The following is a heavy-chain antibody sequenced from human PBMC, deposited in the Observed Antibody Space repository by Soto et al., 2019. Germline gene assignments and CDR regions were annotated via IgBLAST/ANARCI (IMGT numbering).Heavy chain of an antibody. D-gene: IGHD6-19*01. Sequence: PGGSLRLSCAASGFTVSSHYMNWVRQVPGKGLEWVAVLYSGGGTDYADSVKGRFTISRDNSKNTLYLQRNSLRAEDTAFYYCAISNRGGWNCLDFWGKGTPVTVSS. V-gene: IGHV3-66*01. CDR2: LYSGGGT. J-gene: IGHJ4*02. CDR1: GFTVSSHY. CDR3: AISNRGGWNCLDF.